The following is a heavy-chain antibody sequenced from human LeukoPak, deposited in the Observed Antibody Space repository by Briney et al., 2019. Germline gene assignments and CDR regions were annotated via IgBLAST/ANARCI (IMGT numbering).Heavy chain of an antibody. J-gene: IGHJ4*02. CDR1: GFTFSSYA. CDR3: ARDLVSSGWYFGY. D-gene: IGHD6-19*01. Sequence: GGSLRLSCAASGFTFSSYAMSWVRQAPGKGLEWVSAISGSGGSTYYADSVKGRFTISRDNSKNTLYLQMNSLRAEDTAVYYCARDLVSSGWYFGYWGQGTLVTVSS. CDR2: ISGSGGST. V-gene: IGHV3-23*01.